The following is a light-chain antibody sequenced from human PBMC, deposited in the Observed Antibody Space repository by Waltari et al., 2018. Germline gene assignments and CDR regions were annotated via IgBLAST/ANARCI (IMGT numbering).Light chain of an antibody. Sequence: EIVLTQSPGNLSLSPGERATLSCRASQSVGRSLAWYQQKPGQAPRLLIYDTAIRATGTPGRFSGSGSGTDFSLAISSLEPEDFAVYFCQHYVNLPVTFGQGTKVEI. V-gene: IGKV3-20*01. CDR2: DTA. CDR1: QSVGRS. J-gene: IGKJ1*01. CDR3: QHYVNLPVT.